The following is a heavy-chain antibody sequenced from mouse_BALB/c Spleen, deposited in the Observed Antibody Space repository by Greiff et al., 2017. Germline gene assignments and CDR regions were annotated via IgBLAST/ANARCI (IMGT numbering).Heavy chain of an antibody. V-gene: IGHV1S29*02. CDR3: ARPLFDY. J-gene: IGHJ2*01. D-gene: IGHD1-1*01. Sequence: EVKLQESGPELVKPGASVKISCKASGYTFTDYNMHWVKQSHGKSLEWIGYIYPYNGGTGYNQKFKSKATLTVDNSSSTAYMELRSLTSEDSAVYYCARPLFDYWGQGTTLTVSS. CDR1: GYTFTDYN. CDR2: IYPYNGGT.